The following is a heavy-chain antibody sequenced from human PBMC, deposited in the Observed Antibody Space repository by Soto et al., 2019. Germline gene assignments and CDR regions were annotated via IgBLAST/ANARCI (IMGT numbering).Heavy chain of an antibody. J-gene: IGHJ4*02. D-gene: IGHD2-15*01. Sequence: GGSLRLSCAASGFTFSSYAMSWVRQAPGKGLEWVSGLSGSGGSTYYADSVKGRFTISRDNSQNTLFLQMNSLRAEDTAVYYCAKFAGGSCYHRFDYWGQGTPVTVSS. CDR3: AKFAGGSCYHRFDY. CDR2: LSGSGGST. V-gene: IGHV3-23*01. CDR1: GFTFSSYA.